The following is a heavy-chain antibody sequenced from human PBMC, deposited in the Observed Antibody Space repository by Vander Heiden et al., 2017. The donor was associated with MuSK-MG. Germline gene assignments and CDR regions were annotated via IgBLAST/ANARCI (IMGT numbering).Heavy chain of an antibody. CDR3: ASPARSGSGYYRH. D-gene: IGHD3-22*01. J-gene: IGHJ4*02. V-gene: IGHV3-7*03. CDR2: INQDGSEK. Sequence: EVQLVESGGGLVQPGGSLRLSCAASGFTFSSYWMSWVRQAPGKGLEWVANINQDGSEKYYVDSVKGRFTISRDNAKNSLYLQMNSLRAEDTAVFYCASPARSGSGYYRHWGQGTLVTVSS. CDR1: GFTFSSYW.